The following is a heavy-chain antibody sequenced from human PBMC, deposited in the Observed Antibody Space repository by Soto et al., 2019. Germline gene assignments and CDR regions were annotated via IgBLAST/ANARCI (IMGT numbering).Heavy chain of an antibody. D-gene: IGHD3-3*01. CDR2: INSDGSTT. CDR3: ARDSSPYYDFWSGFYTYFDF. CDR1: GFTFSSHW. V-gene: IGHV3-74*01. Sequence: PGGSLRLSCAVSGFTFSSHWMHWVRQGPGKGLVWVSRINSDGSTTNYADSVKGQFTISRDNAKKTLYLQMNSLRADDTAVYYCARDSSPYYDFWSGFYTYFDFWGQGALVTVSS. J-gene: IGHJ4*02.